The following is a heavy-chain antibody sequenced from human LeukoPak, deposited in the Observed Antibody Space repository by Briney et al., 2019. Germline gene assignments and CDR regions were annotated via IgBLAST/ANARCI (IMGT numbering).Heavy chain of an antibody. V-gene: IGHV4-39*01. CDR1: GGSISSSNYY. J-gene: IGHJ5*02. D-gene: IGHD3-9*01. CDR2: IYYSGST. Sequence: SETLSLTCSVSGGSISSSNYYWGWIRQPPGKGLEWIGTIYYSGSTYYNPSLKSRVTISVDTSKNQFPLKLSSVTAADTAVYYCARWVYYDILTGYSQRGWFDPWGQGTLVTVSS. CDR3: ARWVYYDILTGYSQRGWFDP.